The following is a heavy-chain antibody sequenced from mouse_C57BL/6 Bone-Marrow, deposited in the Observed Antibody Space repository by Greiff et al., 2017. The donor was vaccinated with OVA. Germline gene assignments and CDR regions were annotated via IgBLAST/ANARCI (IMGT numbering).Heavy chain of an antibody. CDR3: ARHYYGSSYY. D-gene: IGHD1-1*01. V-gene: IGHV5-6*01. Sequence: EVKLMESGGDLVKPGGSLKLSCAASGFTFSSYGMSWVRQTPDKRLEWVATISSGGSYTYYPDSVKGRFTISRDNDKNTLYLQMSSLKSEDTAMYYCARHYYGSSYYWGQGTTLTVSS. CDR1: GFTFSSYG. J-gene: IGHJ2*01. CDR2: ISSGGSYT.